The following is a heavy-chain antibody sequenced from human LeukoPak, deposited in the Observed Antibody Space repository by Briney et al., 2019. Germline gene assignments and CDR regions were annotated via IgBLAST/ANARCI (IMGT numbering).Heavy chain of an antibody. V-gene: IGHV4-30-4*01. D-gene: IGHD2-21*02. J-gene: IGHJ4*02. CDR2: IYYSGST. Sequence: SETLSLTCTVSGGSISSGDYYWRWIRQPPGKGLEWIGYIYYSGSTYYNPSLKSRVTISVDRSKNQFSLKLSSVTAADTAVYYCARCDSHYFDYWGQGTLVTVSS. CDR1: GGSISSGDYY. CDR3: ARCDSHYFDY.